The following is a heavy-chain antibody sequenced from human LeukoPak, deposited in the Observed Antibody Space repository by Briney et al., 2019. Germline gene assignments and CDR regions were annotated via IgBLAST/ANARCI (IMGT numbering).Heavy chain of an antibody. J-gene: IGHJ4*02. Sequence: ASVKVSCKASGYTFTSYAMNWVRQAPGQGLEWMGWINTNTGTPTYAQAFTGRCVFSLDTSVSTAYLQISRLKAEETALYYCARVINPTGYSPSDSWGQGTLVTVSS. CDR3: ARVINPTGYSPSDS. V-gene: IGHV7-4-1*02. CDR1: GYTFTSYA. D-gene: IGHD2-15*01. CDR2: INTNTGTP.